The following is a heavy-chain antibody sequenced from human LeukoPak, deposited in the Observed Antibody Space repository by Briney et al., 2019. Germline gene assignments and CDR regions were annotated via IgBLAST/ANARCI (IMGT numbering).Heavy chain of an antibody. CDR3: AKVPPSITAAGNWLGP. V-gene: IGHV1-2*06. Sequence: ASVKVSCKASGYTFTGYYIHWVRQAPGQGLEWRGRINPNTGGTDYAQKFQGRVTMTRDTSITTAYMELSRLTSDDTAIYYCAKVPPSITAAGNWLGPWGQGALVTVSS. CDR1: GYTFTGYY. D-gene: IGHD6-13*01. CDR2: INPNTGGT. J-gene: IGHJ5*02.